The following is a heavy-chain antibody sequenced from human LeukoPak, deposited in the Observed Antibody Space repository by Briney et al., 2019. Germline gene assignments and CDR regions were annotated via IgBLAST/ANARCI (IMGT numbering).Heavy chain of an antibody. Sequence: SETLSLTCTVSGASISSFYWSWIRQPPGKGLELIGYIYYSGSTNSNPSLKSRVTISVDTSKNQFSLKVSSVTAADTAGYYCARGTSNVLGHFDWLHMDVWGKGTTVTVSS. D-gene: IGHD3-9*01. V-gene: IGHV4-59*01. CDR2: IYYSGST. J-gene: IGHJ6*03. CDR1: GASISSFY. CDR3: ARGTSNVLGHFDWLHMDV.